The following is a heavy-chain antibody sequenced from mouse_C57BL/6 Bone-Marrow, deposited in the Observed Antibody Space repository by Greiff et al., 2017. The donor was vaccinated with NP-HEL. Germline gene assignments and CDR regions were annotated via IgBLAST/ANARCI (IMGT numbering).Heavy chain of an antibody. Sequence: QVQLQQPGAELVRPGTSVKLSCKASGYTFTSYWMHWVKQRPGQGLEWIGVIDPSDSYTNYNQKFKGKATLTVDTSSSTAYMQLSSLTSEDSAVYYCARHGPDYWGQGTTLTVS. J-gene: IGHJ2*01. CDR3: ARHGPDY. D-gene: IGHD1-1*01. V-gene: IGHV1-59*01. CDR1: GYTFTSYW. CDR2: IDPSDSYT.